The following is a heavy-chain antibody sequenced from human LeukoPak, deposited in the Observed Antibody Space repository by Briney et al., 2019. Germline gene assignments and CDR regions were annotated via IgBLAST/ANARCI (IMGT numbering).Heavy chain of an antibody. D-gene: IGHD3-3*01. V-gene: IGHV4-39*07. CDR1: GGSISSNSYH. Sequence: SETLYLTCTVSGGSISSNSYHWGWIRQPPGKGLEWIGSVFYSGRTYLNPSLKSRVTISVDTSKNQFSLKLSSVTAADTAVYYCARRFWSGYGGDYYYYYYMDAWGKGTTVTVSS. CDR3: ARRFWSGYGGDYYYYYYMDA. CDR2: VFYSGRT. J-gene: IGHJ6*03.